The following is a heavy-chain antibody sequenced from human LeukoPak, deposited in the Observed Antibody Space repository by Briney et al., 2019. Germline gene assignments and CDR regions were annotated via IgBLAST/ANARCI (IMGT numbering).Heavy chain of an antibody. CDR3: ARGGPSYGVIEY. D-gene: IGHD3-3*01. CDR2: IFSSGTT. CDR1: GGAIDSGCCL. Sequence: SERRSLTRSECGGAIDSGCCLWSWIRKPPGKGLEWIGFIFSSGTTKYTPSLESRVTISVDMSRNQFSLRLRSVTAADTAIYYCARGGPSYGVIEYWGQGTLVTVSS. V-gene: IGHV4-61*01. J-gene: IGHJ4*02.